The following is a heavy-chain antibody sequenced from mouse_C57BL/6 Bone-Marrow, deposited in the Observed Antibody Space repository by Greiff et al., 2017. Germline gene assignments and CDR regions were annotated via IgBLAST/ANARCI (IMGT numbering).Heavy chain of an antibody. CDR2: IYPGDGDT. J-gene: IGHJ3*01. CDR3: ARRLRAWFAY. V-gene: IGHV1-82*01. CDR1: GYAFSSSR. D-gene: IGHD1-1*01. Sequence: VQLQQSGPELVKPGASVKISCKASGYAFSSSRMNWVKQRPGKGLEWIGRIYPGDGDTNYNGKFKGKATLTADKSSSTAYMQLSSLTSEDSAVYFCARRLRAWFAYWGQGTLVTVSA.